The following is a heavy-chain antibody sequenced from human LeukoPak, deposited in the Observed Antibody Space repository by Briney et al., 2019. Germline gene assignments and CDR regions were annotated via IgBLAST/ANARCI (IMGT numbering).Heavy chain of an antibody. CDR2: ISTDGSRT. CDR3: ARVLPYFGSGSYPAY. Sequence: GGSRRLSRAASGFRFSSYWMHWVRQVPGKGLVWVAHISTDGSRTDYAESVKGRFTISRDNANHILFLQMNSLRVDDTAVYYCARVLPYFGSGSYPAYWGQGTLVIVSS. D-gene: IGHD3-10*01. CDR1: GFRFSSYW. V-gene: IGHV3-74*01. J-gene: IGHJ4*02.